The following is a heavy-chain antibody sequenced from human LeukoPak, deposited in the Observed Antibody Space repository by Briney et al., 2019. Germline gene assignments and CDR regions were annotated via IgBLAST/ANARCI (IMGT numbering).Heavy chain of an antibody. V-gene: IGHV4-30-4*01. D-gene: IGHD4-17*01. CDR2: IYYSGST. Sequence: PSETLSLTCTVSGGSISSGDYYWSWIRQPPGKGLEWIGYIYYSGSTYYNPSLKSRVTISVDTSKNQFSLKLSSVTAADTAVYYCAREGGTTATTRRYFDYWGQGTLVTVSS. CDR1: GGSISSGDYY. J-gene: IGHJ4*02. CDR3: AREGGTTATTRRYFDY.